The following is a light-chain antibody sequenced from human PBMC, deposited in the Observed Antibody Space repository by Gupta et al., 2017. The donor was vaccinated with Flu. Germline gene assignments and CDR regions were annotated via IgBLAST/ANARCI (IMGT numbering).Light chain of an antibody. CDR2: EVS. CDR3: SSYAGSNNLV. J-gene: IGLJ2*01. V-gene: IGLV2-8*01. CDR1: SSDVGGYNY. Sequence: QSSLPQPPSASGSPGQSVTISCTGTSSDVGGYNYVSWYQQHPGKAPKLMIYEVSKRPSGVPDRFSGSKSGNTASLTXSXLQAEEXADYYSSSYAGSNNLVFVGGTKLTVL.